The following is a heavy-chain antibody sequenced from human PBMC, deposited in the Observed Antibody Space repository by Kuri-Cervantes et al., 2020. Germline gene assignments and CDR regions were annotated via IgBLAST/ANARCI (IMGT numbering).Heavy chain of an antibody. Sequence: GGSLRLSCAASGFTFSDYYMSWIRQAPGKGPEWVSYISSSGGTIYYADSVKGRFTISRDNAKNSLYLQMNSLRAEDTAVYYCARDLEYYYDFWSGYYTPRAGRMDVWGKGTTVTVSS. J-gene: IGHJ6*03. V-gene: IGHV3-11*04. CDR2: ISSSGGTI. CDR3: ARDLEYYYDFWSGYYTPRAGRMDV. D-gene: IGHD3-3*01. CDR1: GFTFSDYY.